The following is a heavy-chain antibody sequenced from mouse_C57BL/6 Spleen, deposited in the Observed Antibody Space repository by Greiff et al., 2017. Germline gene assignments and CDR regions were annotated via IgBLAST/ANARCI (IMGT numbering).Heavy chain of an antibody. Sequence: QVQLQQSGPELVKPGASVKISCKASGYSFTSYYIHWVKQRPGQGLEWIGWIYPGSGNTKYNEKFKGKATLTADTSSSTAYMQLSSLTSEDSAVYYCARGAYYYGSSPYYFDYWGQGTTLTVSS. CDR2: IYPGSGNT. CDR3: ARGAYYYGSSPYYFDY. J-gene: IGHJ2*01. CDR1: GYSFTSYY. D-gene: IGHD1-1*01. V-gene: IGHV1-66*01.